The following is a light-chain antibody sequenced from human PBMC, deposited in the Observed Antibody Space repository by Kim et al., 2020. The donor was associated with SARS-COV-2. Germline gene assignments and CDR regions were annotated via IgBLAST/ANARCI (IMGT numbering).Light chain of an antibody. CDR3: QQFKSFPPIT. Sequence: SVGHRVIFTCRASQGIRSALAWYQHKPGKGPQLLIYDAATLESGVPSRFSGRGSGTDFTLTISSLQPEDFATYYCQQFKSFPPITFGQGTRLEIK. V-gene: IGKV1-13*02. CDR1: QGIRSA. CDR2: DAA. J-gene: IGKJ5*01.